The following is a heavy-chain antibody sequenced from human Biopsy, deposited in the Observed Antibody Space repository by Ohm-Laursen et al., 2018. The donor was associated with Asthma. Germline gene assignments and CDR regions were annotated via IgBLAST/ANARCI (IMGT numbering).Heavy chain of an antibody. V-gene: IGHV4-34*01. CDR3: ARDRRVRFLEWPPAMDV. Sequence: GTLSLTCAVYGGSFSSNYWSWIRQTPGKGLERLGDTHHSGYNNYNPSLSSRLTLSVDTSKNQFSLRLNSVTAADTAVYYCARDRRVRFLEWPPAMDVWGQGTTVTVSS. J-gene: IGHJ6*02. D-gene: IGHD3-3*01. CDR2: THHSGYN. CDR1: GGSFSSNY.